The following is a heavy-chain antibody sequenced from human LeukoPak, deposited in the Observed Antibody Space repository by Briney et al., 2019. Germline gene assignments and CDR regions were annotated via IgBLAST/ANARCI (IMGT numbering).Heavy chain of an antibody. CDR1: GVIVSSNY. D-gene: IGHD1-26*01. J-gene: IGHJ4*02. CDR2: IYSGGST. V-gene: IGHV3-53*01. Sequence: GGSLRLSCAASGVIVSSNYMSWVRQAPGKGLEWGSVIYSGGSTYYADSVKGRFTISRDNSKKTLYLQMNSLRAEDTAVYYCARVLRASIDYWGQGTLVTVSS. CDR3: ARVLRASIDY.